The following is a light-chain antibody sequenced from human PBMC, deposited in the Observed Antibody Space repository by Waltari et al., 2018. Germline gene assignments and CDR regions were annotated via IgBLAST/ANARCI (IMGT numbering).Light chain of an antibody. J-gene: IGKJ4*01. V-gene: IGKV1-9*01. CDR1: QGISSY. CDR3: QQLNSYPLT. Sequence: DIQLTQSPSFLSSSVGDRLTITCRASQGISSYLAWYQVRPGKAPKLLIYSASTFQSGVPSRFSGSGSGTDFTLTISSLQPEDFATYYCQQLNSYPLTFGGGTKLEIK. CDR2: SAS.